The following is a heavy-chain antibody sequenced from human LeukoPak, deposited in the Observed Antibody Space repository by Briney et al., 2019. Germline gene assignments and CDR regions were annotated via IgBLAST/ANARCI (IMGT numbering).Heavy chain of an antibody. CDR2: ISYDGSNK. V-gene: IGHV3-30*18. J-gene: IGHJ6*02. D-gene: IGHD2-15*01. Sequence: GRSLRLSCAASGFTFSTYGMHWVRQAPGKGLEWVAVISYDGSNKYYADSVKGRFTISRDNSKNTLYLQMNSLRAEDTAVYYCAKEDCGGGSCYSNYFYGMDVWGQGTTVIVSS. CDR1: GFTFSTYG. CDR3: AKEDCGGGSCYSNYFYGMDV.